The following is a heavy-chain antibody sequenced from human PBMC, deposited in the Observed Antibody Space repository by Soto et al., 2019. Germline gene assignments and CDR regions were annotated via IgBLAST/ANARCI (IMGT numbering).Heavy chain of an antibody. Sequence: GGSLRLSCAASGFTFSSYAMHWVRQAPGKGLEWVAVISYDGSNKYYADSVKGRFTISRDNSKNTLYLQMNSLRAEDTAAYYCAKVTKRAAAGRYEYYKYGMDVWGQGTTVTVSS. CDR2: ISYDGSNK. D-gene: IGHD6-13*01. J-gene: IGHJ6*02. CDR1: GFTFSSYA. V-gene: IGHV3-30-3*01. CDR3: AKVTKRAAAGRYEYYKYGMDV.